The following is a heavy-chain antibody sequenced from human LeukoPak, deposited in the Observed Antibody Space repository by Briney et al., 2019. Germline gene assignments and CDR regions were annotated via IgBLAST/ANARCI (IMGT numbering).Heavy chain of an antibody. CDR3: ARQNLLWFGELSNWFDP. CDR2: INHSGST. D-gene: IGHD3-10*01. CDR1: GGSFSGYY. Sequence: PSETLSLTCAVYGGSFSGYYWSWIRQPPGKGLEWIGEINHSGSTNYNPSLKSRVTISVDTSKNQFSLKLSSVTAADTAVYYCARQNLLWFGELSNWFDPWGQGTLVTVSS. J-gene: IGHJ5*02. V-gene: IGHV4-34*01.